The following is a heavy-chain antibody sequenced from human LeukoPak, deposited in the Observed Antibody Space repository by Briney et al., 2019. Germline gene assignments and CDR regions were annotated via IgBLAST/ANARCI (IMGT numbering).Heavy chain of an antibody. CDR2: INPNSGDT. CDR1: GYTFTVYY. D-gene: IGHD5-18*01. V-gene: IGHV1-2*02. CDR3: AREQDIGMVSALDY. Sequence: GASVKVSCKPSGYTFTVYYMHWVRQAPGLGLEWMGWINPNSGDTSYAQKFQGRVTMTRDTSISTAYMELSRLRSDDTAVYYCAREQDIGMVSALDYWGQGTLVTVSS. J-gene: IGHJ4*02.